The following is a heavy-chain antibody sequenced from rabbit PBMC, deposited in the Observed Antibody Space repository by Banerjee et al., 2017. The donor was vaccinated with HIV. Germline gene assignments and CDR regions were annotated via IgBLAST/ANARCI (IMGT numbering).Heavy chain of an antibody. CDR2: IYAGSSGSA. Sequence: LEESGGGLVKSEGSLTLTCKASGFDFSSNAICWVRQAPGKGLEWIGTIYAGSSGSAYYASWAKGRFTISKTSSTTGTLQMTGLTVADTATYFCASGYSDIVFNLWGQGSLVTVS. V-gene: IGHV1S45*01. CDR1: GFDFSSNA. J-gene: IGHJ4*01. D-gene: IGHD1-1*01. CDR3: ASGYSDIVFNL.